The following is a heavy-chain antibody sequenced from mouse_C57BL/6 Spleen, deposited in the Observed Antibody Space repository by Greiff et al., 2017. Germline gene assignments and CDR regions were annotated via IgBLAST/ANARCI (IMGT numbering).Heavy chain of an antibody. Sequence: QVQLQQSGAELVRPGSSVKLSCKASGYTFTSYWMHWVKQRPIQGLEWIGNIDPSDSETHYNQKFKDKATLTVDKSSSTAYMQLSSLTSEDSAVYYCASRGDYLFAYWGQGTLVTVSA. CDR3: ASRGDYLFAY. J-gene: IGHJ3*01. D-gene: IGHD2-4*01. V-gene: IGHV1-52*01. CDR1: GYTFTSYW. CDR2: IDPSDSET.